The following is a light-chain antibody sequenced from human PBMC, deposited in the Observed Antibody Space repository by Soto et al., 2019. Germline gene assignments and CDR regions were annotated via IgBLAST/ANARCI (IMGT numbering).Light chain of an antibody. V-gene: IGLV4-60*02. CDR3: ETWDSNTRV. CDR2: LEGSGSY. Sequence: QLVLTQSSSASASLGSSVKLTCTLSSGHSSYIIAWHQQQPGKAPRYLMKLEGSGSYNKGSGVPDRFSGSSPGADRYLTISNLQFEDEADYYCETWDSNTRVFGTGTKVTVL. CDR1: SGHSSYI. J-gene: IGLJ1*01.